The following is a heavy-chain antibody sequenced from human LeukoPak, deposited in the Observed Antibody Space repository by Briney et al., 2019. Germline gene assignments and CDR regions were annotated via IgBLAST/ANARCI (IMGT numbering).Heavy chain of an antibody. Sequence: GGSLRLSCAASGFTFSSYEMNWVRQAPGKGLEWVSYISSGSTIYDADSVKGRFTISRDNAKNSLFLQMNSLRAEDTAVYYCARESIAVAGAPFDYWGQGTLVTVSS. J-gene: IGHJ4*02. CDR3: ARESIAVAGAPFDY. D-gene: IGHD6-19*01. CDR1: GFTFSSYE. V-gene: IGHV3-48*03. CDR2: ISSGSTI.